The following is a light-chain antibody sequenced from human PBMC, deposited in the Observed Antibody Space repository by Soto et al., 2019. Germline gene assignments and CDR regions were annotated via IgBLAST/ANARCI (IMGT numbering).Light chain of an antibody. CDR1: QSVSSN. CDR2: GAS. CDR3: RQSNNSPTT. V-gene: IGKV3-15*01. J-gene: IGKJ1*01. Sequence: RVRKESPARGSVCQEKRATLSCRASQSVSSNLAWYQQKPGQAPRLLIYGASTRATGIPARFSGSGSGTEFTLTISSLQTKDFVVYYCRQSNNSPTTFRQGTKVDI.